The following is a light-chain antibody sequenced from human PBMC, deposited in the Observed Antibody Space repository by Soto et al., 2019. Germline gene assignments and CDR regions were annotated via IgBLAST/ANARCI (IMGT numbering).Light chain of an antibody. V-gene: IGKV3-11*01. CDR2: DAS. CDR1: QSVSSY. J-gene: IGKJ5*01. CDR3: QQRSNWPFT. Sequence: EIVLTQSPATLSLSPGDRATLSCRASQSVSSYLAWYQQKPGQAPRLLIYDASNRATGIPARFSGSGSGTDFTLTISSLEPEDFAVYYCQQRSNWPFTFGQGTRLEI.